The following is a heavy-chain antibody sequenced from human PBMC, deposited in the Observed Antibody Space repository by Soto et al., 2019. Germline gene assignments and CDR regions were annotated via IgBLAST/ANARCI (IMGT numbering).Heavy chain of an antibody. D-gene: IGHD3-22*01. V-gene: IGHV3-21*01. J-gene: IGHJ4*02. CDR3: ARDTKMLAPLIYMDH. CDR2: ISSRSSNI. Sequence: GWSLSLSCAASVFTFNIYSMNWVRQAPGKGLEWVSSISSRSSNIDYADSVKGRFTISRDNANNSLYLQMNNLSADDTAAYYCARDTKMLAPLIYMDHWGRGTLVTVSS. CDR1: VFTFNIYS.